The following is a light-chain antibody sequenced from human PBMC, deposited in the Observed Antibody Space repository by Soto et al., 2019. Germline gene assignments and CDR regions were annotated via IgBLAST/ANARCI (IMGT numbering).Light chain of an antibody. CDR1: NSDIGTYNF. J-gene: IGLJ3*02. CDR3: TSYTGISSL. V-gene: IGLV2-14*01. CDR2: EVT. Sequence: QSVLTQPASVSGSPGQSITISCTGTNSDIGTYNFVSWYQQHPGNAPKLMIYEVTNRPSGVSSRFSGSKSGNTASLTISGLQAEDEADYYCTSYTGISSLFGGGTKLTVL.